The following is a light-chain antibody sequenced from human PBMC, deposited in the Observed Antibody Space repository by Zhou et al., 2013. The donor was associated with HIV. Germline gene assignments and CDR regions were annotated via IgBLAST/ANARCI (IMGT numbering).Light chain of an antibody. Sequence: DIQLTQSPSFLSASIGDRVIITCRASQGISNYLAWYQQKPGKAPKLLIYAASTLQSGVPSRFSGSGSGTEFTLTITSLQPEDFATYYCQQLNSYPTFGPGTKVDIK. J-gene: IGKJ3*01. V-gene: IGKV1-9*01. CDR2: AAS. CDR3: QQLNSYPT. CDR1: QGISNY.